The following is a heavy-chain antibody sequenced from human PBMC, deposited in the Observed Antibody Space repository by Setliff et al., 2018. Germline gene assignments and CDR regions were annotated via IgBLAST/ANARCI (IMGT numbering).Heavy chain of an antibody. CDR2: FSSRNDYI. CDR3: TRALAEGSPAY. V-gene: IGHV3-21*01. J-gene: IGHJ4*02. Sequence: GGSLRLSCEASGFSFSNYAMNWVRQAPGKGLEWVASFSSRNDYIYHADSVKGRFTISRDNANNSMSLQMNSLRAEDSGVYYCTRALAEGSPAYWGQGTLVTVSS. D-gene: IGHD2-15*01. CDR1: GFSFSNYA.